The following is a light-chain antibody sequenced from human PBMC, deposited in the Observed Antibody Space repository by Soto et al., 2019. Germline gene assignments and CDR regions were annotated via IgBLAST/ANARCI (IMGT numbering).Light chain of an antibody. Sequence: DIQMTQSPSTLSASVGDRVTITCRASQSISNWLAWYQQKLGKAPKLLIYKASTLESGVPSRFSGSGSGTEFTLTISSLQPDDFATYFCQQYNSYWYTFGQGTKLDIK. J-gene: IGKJ2*01. CDR2: KAS. V-gene: IGKV1-5*03. CDR1: QSISNW. CDR3: QQYNSYWYT.